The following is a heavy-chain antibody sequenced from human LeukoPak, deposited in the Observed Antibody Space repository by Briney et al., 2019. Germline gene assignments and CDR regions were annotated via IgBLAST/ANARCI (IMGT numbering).Heavy chain of an antibody. CDR3: ARYATSSGSRWLEP. Sequence: SGGSLRLSCAASGFTFSSYEMNWVRQAPGKGLEWVAHIKQDGSDKYYVDSVKGRFTISRDNAKNSLYLQMNSLRAEDTAVYYCARYATSSGSRWLEPWGQGTLVTVSS. J-gene: IGHJ5*02. CDR1: GFTFSSYE. CDR2: IKQDGSDK. D-gene: IGHD6-19*01. V-gene: IGHV3-7*01.